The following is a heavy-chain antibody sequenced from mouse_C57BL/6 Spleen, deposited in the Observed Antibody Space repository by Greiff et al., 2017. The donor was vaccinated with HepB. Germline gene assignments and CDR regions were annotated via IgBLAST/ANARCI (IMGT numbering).Heavy chain of an antibody. CDR2: INPNYGTT. CDR1: GYSFTDYN. D-gene: IGHD1-1*01. V-gene: IGHV1-39*01. CDR3: ARALYYYGSSYVDFDY. Sequence: EVHLVESGPELVKPGASVKISCKASGYSFTDYNMNWVKQSNGKSLEWIGVINPNYGTTSYNQKFKGKATLTVDQSSSTAYMQLNSLTSEDSAVYYCARALYYYGSSYVDFDYWGQGTTLTVSS. J-gene: IGHJ2*01.